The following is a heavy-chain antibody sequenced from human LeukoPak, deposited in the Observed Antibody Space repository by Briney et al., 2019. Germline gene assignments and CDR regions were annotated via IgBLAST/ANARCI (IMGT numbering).Heavy chain of an antibody. D-gene: IGHD6-19*01. V-gene: IGHV3-48*03. CDR2: ISRTGNSI. CDR1: GFTLSSYE. CDR3: ARGIAVAGSAFDI. J-gene: IGHJ3*02. Sequence: GGSLRLSCAASGFTLSSYEMNWVRLAPGKGLEWISYISRTGNSIYYADSVKGRFTISRDNAKNSLYLQMNSLRAEDTALYYCARGIAVAGSAFDIWGQGTMVTVSS.